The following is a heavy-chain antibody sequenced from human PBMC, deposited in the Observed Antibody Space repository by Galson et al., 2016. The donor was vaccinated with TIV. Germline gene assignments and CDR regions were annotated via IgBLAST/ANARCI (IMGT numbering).Heavy chain of an antibody. CDR3: EKGKEYYEF. D-gene: IGHD3-16*01. CDR2: MNPGDSET. CDR1: GYMFSAHW. Sequence: QSGAEVKKPGESLIISCKASGYMFSAHWFGWVRQMPGKGPEWIGIMNPGDSETRYSPSFEGQVTISADNSISTAYLQWHSLKASDTSVYYCEKGKEYYEFWGQGTLVTVSS. J-gene: IGHJ4*02. V-gene: IGHV5-51*03.